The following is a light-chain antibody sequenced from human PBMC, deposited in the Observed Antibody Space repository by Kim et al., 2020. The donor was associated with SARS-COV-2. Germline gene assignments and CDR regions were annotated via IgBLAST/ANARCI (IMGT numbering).Light chain of an antibody. Sequence: DIQMTQSPSSLSASVGDRVTVTCRASQNIGNFLSWYQQKPGKAPKLLIYAASNLQGGVPSRFSGSGSGTDFTLTLSSLQPEDSALFYCQQSYSSPYTFGRGTKLEI. V-gene: IGKV1-39*01. CDR3: QQSYSSPYT. CDR1: QNIGNF. CDR2: AAS. J-gene: IGKJ2*01.